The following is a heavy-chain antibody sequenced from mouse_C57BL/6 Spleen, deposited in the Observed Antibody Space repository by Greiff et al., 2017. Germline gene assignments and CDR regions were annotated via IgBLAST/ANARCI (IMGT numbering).Heavy chain of an antibody. J-gene: IGHJ1*03. D-gene: IGHD1-1*01. CDR2: IYPGSGNT. CDR3: ARGHYGSSDSWYYDV. V-gene: IGHV1-76*01. CDR1: GYTFTDYY. Sequence: QVQLQQSGAELVRPGASVKLSCKASGYTFTDYYINWVKQRPGQGLEWIARIYPGSGNTYYNEKFKGKATLTAEKSSSTAYMLLSSLTSEDSAVYFCARGHYGSSDSWYYDVWGTGTTVTVSS.